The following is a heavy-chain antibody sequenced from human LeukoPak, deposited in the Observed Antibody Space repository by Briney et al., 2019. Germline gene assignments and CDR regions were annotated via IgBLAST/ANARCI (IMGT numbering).Heavy chain of an antibody. V-gene: IGHV3-21*01. CDR3: ARFKWNQYYFDY. CDR1: GFTFSSYS. D-gene: IGHD1-1*01. Sequence: GGSLRLSCAASGFTFSSYSMNWVRQAPGKGLEWVSSISSSSSYIYYADSVKGRFTISRDNAKNSLYLQVNSLRAEDTAVYYCARFKWNQYYFDYWGQGTLVTVSS. J-gene: IGHJ4*02. CDR2: ISSSSSYI.